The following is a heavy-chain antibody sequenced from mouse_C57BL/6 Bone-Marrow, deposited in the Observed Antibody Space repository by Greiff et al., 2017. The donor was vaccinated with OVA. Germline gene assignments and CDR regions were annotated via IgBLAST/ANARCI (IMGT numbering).Heavy chain of an antibody. D-gene: IGHD2-4*01. V-gene: IGHV5-6*01. CDR3: ARHYDYDGFAMDY. CDR1: GFTFSSYG. CDR2: ISSGGSYT. J-gene: IGHJ4*01. Sequence: EVHLVESGGDLVKPGGSLKLSCAASGFTFSSYGMSWVRQTPDKRLEWVATISSGGSYTYYPDSVKGRFTISRDNAKNTLYLQMSSLKSEDTAMYYCARHYDYDGFAMDYWGQGTSVTVSS.